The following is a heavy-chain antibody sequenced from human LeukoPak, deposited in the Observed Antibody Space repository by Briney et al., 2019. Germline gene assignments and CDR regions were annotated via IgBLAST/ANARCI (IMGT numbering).Heavy chain of an antibody. CDR2: ITPFNGNT. Sequence: GSSVKVSCKASGYTFTYRYLHWVRQAPGQALEWMGWITPFNGNTNYAQKFQDRVTITRDRAMSTAYMELSSLRSEDTAMYYCASYGDASQSAFDIWGQGTMVTVSS. CDR1: GYTFTYRY. J-gene: IGHJ3*02. V-gene: IGHV1-45*02. CDR3: ASYGDASQSAFDI. D-gene: IGHD2-21*01.